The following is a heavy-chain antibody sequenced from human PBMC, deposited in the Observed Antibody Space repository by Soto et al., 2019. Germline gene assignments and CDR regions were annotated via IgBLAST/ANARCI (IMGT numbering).Heavy chain of an antibody. V-gene: IGHV3-7*05. CDR3: SRRLEV. CDR1: GFSFSDSW. CDR2: IGQDGSEK. J-gene: IGHJ6*02. Sequence: EVQLVESGGGLVQPGGSLRLSCAASGFSFSDSWMDWVRQAPGKGLEWVANIGQDGSEKYYVDSVKGRFTISRDNAKNVVYLQMTTLRAEDTAVYYCSRRLEVWGQGTTVTVSS.